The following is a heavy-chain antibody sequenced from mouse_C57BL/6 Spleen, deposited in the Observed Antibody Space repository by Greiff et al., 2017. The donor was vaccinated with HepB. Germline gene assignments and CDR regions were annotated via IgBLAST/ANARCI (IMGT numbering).Heavy chain of an antibody. D-gene: IGHD2-10*01. J-gene: IGHJ4*01. CDR2: IDPSDSET. CDR1: GYTFTSYW. Sequence: QVQLQQPGAELVRPGSSVKLSCKASGYTFTSYWMHWVKQRPIQGLEWIGNIDPSDSETHYNQKFKDKATLTVDKSSSTAYMQLSSLTSEDSAVYYCARGTYYGKVGAMDYWGQGTSVTVSS. CDR3: ARGTYYGKVGAMDY. V-gene: IGHV1-52*01.